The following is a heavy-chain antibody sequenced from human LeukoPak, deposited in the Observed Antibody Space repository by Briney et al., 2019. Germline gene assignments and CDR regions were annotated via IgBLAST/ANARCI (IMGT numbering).Heavy chain of an antibody. D-gene: IGHD6-6*01. CDR3: ARVSIAARRWFDP. V-gene: IGHV4-59*01. Sequence: PSETLSLTCTVSGDSLSSYYWSWIRQPPGKGLEWIGYIYYSGNTGYNPSLKSRVTISVDTSKNQFSLKLSSVTAADTAVYYCARVSIAARRWFDPWGQGTLVTVSS. CDR1: GDSLSSYY. J-gene: IGHJ5*02. CDR2: IYYSGNT.